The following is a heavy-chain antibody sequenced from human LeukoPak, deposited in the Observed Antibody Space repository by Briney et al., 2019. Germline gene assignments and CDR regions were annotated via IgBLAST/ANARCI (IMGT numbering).Heavy chain of an antibody. Sequence: PGGSLRLSCATSRFTFSTYGMHWVRQAPGKGLEWVAFIRYDGSNQYYADSVRGRFTISRDNSMDTLYLQMNSLRTEDAAVYYCAKDSAFLRNYYGTSGSDAFDFWGQGTMVTVSS. D-gene: IGHD3-22*01. J-gene: IGHJ3*01. V-gene: IGHV3-30*02. CDR3: AKDSAFLRNYYGTSGSDAFDF. CDR1: RFTFSTYG. CDR2: IRYDGSNQ.